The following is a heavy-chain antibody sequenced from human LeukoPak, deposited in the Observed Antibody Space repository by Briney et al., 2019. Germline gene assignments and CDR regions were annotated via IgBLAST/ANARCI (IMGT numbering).Heavy chain of an antibody. CDR3: AKDSIVVVPVYYYYMDV. D-gene: IGHD2-2*01. J-gene: IGHJ6*03. V-gene: IGHV3-30*02. CDR2: IRYDGSNK. CDR1: GFTFSSYG. Sequence: GGSLRLSCAASGFTFSSYGMHWVRQAPDKGLEWVAFIRYDGSNKYYADSVKGRFTISRDNSKNTLYLQMNSLRAEDTAVYYCAKDSIVVVPVYYYYMDVWGKGTTVTVSS.